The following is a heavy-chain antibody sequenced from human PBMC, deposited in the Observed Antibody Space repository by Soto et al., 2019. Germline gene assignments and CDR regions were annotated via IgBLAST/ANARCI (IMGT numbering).Heavy chain of an antibody. V-gene: IGHV3-48*02. J-gene: IGHJ6*02. D-gene: IGHD6-6*01. CDR1: GFTFSSYS. CDR3: ASAPGYSSSRDYYYGMDV. CDR2: ISSSSSTI. Sequence: EVQLVESGGGLVQPGGSLRLSCAASGFTFSSYSMNWVRQAPGKGLEWVSYISSSSSTIYYADSVKGRFTISRDNAKNSLYLQMNSLRDEDTAVYYCASAPGYSSSRDYYYGMDVWGQGTTVTVSS.